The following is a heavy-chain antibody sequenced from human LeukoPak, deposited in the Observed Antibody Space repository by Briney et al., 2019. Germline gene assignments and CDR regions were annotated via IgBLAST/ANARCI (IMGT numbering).Heavy chain of an antibody. D-gene: IGHD1-26*01. J-gene: IGHJ4*02. CDR3: ARENRIVGATSEEDY. CDR2: IFYSGST. CDR1: GFTFSSYW. Sequence: GSLRLSCAASGFTFSSYWMSWVRQAPGKGLEWIANIFYSGSTYYNPSLKSRVTISVDTSKNQFSLKLSSVTAADTAVYYCARENRIVGATSEEDYWGQGTLVTVSS. V-gene: IGHV4-4*02.